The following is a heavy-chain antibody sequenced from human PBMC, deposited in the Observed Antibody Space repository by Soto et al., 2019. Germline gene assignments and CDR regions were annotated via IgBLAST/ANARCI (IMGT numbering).Heavy chain of an antibody. CDR1: GGTFSSYT. V-gene: IGHV1-69*02. CDR3: ATTVTTRGYYYYYGMDV. D-gene: IGHD4-17*01. J-gene: IGHJ6*02. CDR2: IIPILGIA. Sequence: GASVKVSCEASGGTFSSYTISCVRQAPGQGLEWMGRIIPILGIANYAQKFQGRVTITADKSTSTAYMELSSLRSEDTAVYYCATTVTTRGYYYYYGMDVWGQGTTVTVSS.